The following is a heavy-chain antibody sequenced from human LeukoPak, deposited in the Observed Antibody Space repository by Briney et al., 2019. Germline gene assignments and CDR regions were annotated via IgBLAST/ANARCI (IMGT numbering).Heavy chain of an antibody. D-gene: IGHD3-22*01. CDR1: GGTFSSYA. Sequence: SVKVSCKASGGTFSSYAISWVRQAPGQGLEWMGGIIPIFGTANYAQKFQGRVTITTDESTSTAYMELRSLRSDDTAVYYCARDISMIASGRDAFDIWGQGTMVTVSS. V-gene: IGHV1-69*05. J-gene: IGHJ3*02. CDR2: IIPIFGTA. CDR3: ARDISMIASGRDAFDI.